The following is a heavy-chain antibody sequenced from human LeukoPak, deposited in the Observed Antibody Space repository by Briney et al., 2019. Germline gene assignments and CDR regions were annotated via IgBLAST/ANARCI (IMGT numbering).Heavy chain of an antibody. CDR2: INPKSGGA. J-gene: IGHJ5*02. D-gene: IGHD6-19*01. CDR3: ARDRAESQWRVRYWFDP. Sequence: ASVKVSCKASGYTFTDYYMHWVRQAPGQGLEWMGWINPKSGGANYTQNFQGRVTMTRDTSINTAYMELIRLRSDDTAVYYCARDRAESQWRVRYWFDPWGQGTLVTVSS. CDR1: GYTFTDYY. V-gene: IGHV1-2*02.